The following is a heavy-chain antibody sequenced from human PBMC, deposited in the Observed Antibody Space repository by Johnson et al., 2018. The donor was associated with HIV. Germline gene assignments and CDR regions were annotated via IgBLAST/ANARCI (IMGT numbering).Heavy chain of an antibody. V-gene: IGHV3-66*01. CDR2: IYSGGST. CDR1: GFTFSSNY. CDR3: ARRVEGRRSANDAFDI. J-gene: IGHJ3*02. D-gene: IGHD1-1*01. Sequence: VQLVESGGGVVQPGRSLRLSCAASGFTFSSNYMSWVRQAPGTGLEWVSVIYSGGSTYYADSVKGRFTISRDNSKNTLYLQMNSLRAEDTAVYYCARRVEGRRSANDAFDIWGQGTMVTVSS.